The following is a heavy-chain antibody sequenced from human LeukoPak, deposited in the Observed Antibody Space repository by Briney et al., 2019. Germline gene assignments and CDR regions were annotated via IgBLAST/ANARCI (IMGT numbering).Heavy chain of an antibody. CDR2: IYDSEST. CDR3: ARRELLLDAFDI. V-gene: IGHV4-31*03. J-gene: IGHJ3*02. CDR1: GGSISSGGYY. Sequence: PSETLSLTCTVSGGSISSGGYYWSWIRQHPGKGLEWIGYIYDSESTYYSPSLKSRVTISVDRSKNQFSLKLSSVTAADTAVYYCARRELLLDAFDIWGQGTMVTVSS. D-gene: IGHD2-15*01.